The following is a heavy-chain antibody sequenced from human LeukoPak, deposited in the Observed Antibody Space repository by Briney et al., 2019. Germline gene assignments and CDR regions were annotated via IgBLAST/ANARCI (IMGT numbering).Heavy chain of an antibody. CDR3: ASFLFGKPQGY. V-gene: IGHV3-23*01. Sequence: PGGSLRLSCAASGFSFSRYWMSWVRQAPGKGLEWVSAISGSGGSTYYADSVKGRFTISRDNAKNSLYLQMNSLRAEDTAVYYCASFLFGKPQGYWGQGTLVTVSS. CDR1: GFSFSRYW. D-gene: IGHD3-10*02. J-gene: IGHJ4*02. CDR2: ISGSGGST.